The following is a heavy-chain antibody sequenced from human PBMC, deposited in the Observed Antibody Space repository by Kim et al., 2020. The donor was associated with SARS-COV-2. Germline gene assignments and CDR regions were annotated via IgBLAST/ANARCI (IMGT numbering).Heavy chain of an antibody. J-gene: IGHJ5*02. CDR1: GGSFSGYY. V-gene: IGHV4-34*01. CDR3: ARGRYGSGRYWYNWFDP. D-gene: IGHD3-10*01. Sequence: SETLSLTCAVYGGSFSGYYWSWIRQPPGKGLEWIGEINHSGSTNYNPSLKSRVTISVDTSKNQFSLKLSSVTAADTAVYYCARGRYGSGRYWYNWFDPWG. CDR2: INHSGST.